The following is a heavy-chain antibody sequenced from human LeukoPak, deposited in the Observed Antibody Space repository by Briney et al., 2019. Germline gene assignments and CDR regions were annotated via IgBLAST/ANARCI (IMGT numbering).Heavy chain of an antibody. CDR1: GFTFNSYA. J-gene: IGHJ6*03. CDR3: AKGQVLYYMDV. V-gene: IGHV3-23*01. Sequence: GGSLRLSCAASGFTFNSYAMSWVRQAPGKGLEWVSAISASGGTTYYADSVKGRFTISRDNSENTLFLQMNSLRAEDMAVYYCAKGQVLYYMDVWGKGTTVTVSS. CDR2: ISASGGTT.